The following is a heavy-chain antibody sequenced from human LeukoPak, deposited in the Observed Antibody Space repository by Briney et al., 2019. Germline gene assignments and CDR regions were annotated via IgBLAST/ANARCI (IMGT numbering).Heavy chain of an antibody. D-gene: IGHD2-21*01. J-gene: IGHJ5*02. V-gene: IGHV3-23*01. Sequence: PGGSLRLSCAASGFTFSNDGMSWVRQAPGKGLEWVSAISGSGGSTYYADSVKGRFTIFRDNSKNTLYLQMNSLRAEDTAVYYCAKSGDYSPPGWSDPWGQGTLVTVSS. CDR1: GFTFSNDG. CDR3: AKSGDYSPPGWSDP. CDR2: ISGSGGST.